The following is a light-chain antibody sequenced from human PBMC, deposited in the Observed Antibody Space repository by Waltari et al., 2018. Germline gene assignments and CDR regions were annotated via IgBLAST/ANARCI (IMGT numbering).Light chain of an antibody. CDR2: HAS. CDR1: QGVGKY. J-gene: IGKJ1*01. CDR3: QKYDFLPAT. V-gene: IGKV3-20*01. Sequence: EIVLTQSPGTLSLSPGERATLSCRASQGVGKYLAWYQQRPGQAPRHLLYHASIRAPGIPDRFSGSGYGTDFSLTISRLEPEDFAVYYCQKYDFLPATFGQGTTVEIK.